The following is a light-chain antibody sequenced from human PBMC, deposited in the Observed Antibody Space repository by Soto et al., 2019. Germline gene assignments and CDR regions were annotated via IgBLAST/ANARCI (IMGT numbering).Light chain of an antibody. CDR3: GAWDSSLSAVV. CDR1: SSNIGSNY. Sequence: QSVLTQPPSVSAAPGQKVTISCSGGSSNIGSNYVSWYQQLPGTAPKLLLYDNTKRPSGIPDRFSGSRSGTSATLGITGLQTGDEADYYCGAWDSSLSAVVFGGGTQLTVL. J-gene: IGLJ2*01. V-gene: IGLV1-51*01. CDR2: DNT.